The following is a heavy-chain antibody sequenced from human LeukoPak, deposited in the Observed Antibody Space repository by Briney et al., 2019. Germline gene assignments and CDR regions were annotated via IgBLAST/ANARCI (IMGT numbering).Heavy chain of an antibody. CDR1: SGSISTSNYY. D-gene: IGHD3-10*01. J-gene: IGHJ3*02. V-gene: IGHV4-39*07. CDR3: AREFWNYRSGNLQAFHI. Sequence: SETLSLTCTVSSGSISTSNYYWGWVRQPPGKALEWIGNIFYSGSTYYSPSLKSRVTISLDTSRNQFSLSLSSVTAADTAVYYCAREFWNYRSGNLQAFHIWGQGTMVTVSS. CDR2: IFYSGST.